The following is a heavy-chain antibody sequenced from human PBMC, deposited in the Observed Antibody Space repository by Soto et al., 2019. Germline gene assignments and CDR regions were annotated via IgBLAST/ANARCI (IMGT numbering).Heavy chain of an antibody. D-gene: IGHD1-26*01. V-gene: IGHV1-2*04. J-gene: IGHJ5*02. CDR3: ARWVGASNWFDP. CDR1: GYTFTGYH. Sequence: QVQLVQSGAEVKEPGASVRVSCKASGYTFTGYHIHWVRQAPGQGLEWMGWINTNNGDTNYAQKFQGWVTLTRDTSINTAYMALSRLRPDDTAVYYCARWVGASNWFDPWGQGTLVTVSA. CDR2: INTNNGDT.